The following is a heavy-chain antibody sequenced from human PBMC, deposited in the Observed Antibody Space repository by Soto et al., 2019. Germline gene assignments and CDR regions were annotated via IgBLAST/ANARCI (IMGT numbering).Heavy chain of an antibody. CDR3: AREVSSSWYTYYYGMDV. CDR1: GFTFSSYS. J-gene: IGHJ6*02. Sequence: GGSLRLSCAASGFTFSSYSMNWVRQAPGKGLEWVSSISSSSSYIYYADSVEGRFTISRDNAKNSLYLQMNSLRAEDTAVYYCAREVSSSWYTYYYGMDVWGQGTTVTVSS. CDR2: ISSSSSYI. V-gene: IGHV3-21*01. D-gene: IGHD6-13*01.